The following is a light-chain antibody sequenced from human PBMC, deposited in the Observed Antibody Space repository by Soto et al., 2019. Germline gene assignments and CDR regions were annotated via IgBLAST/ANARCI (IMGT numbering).Light chain of an antibody. V-gene: IGLV1-40*01. Sequence: QSVLTQPPSVSGAPGQRVTISCTGSSSNIGAGYDVHWYQQLPGTAPKLLIYGNSNRPSGVPDRFSGSKSGTSASLAFTGLQAEDEADYSCQSYDSSLHYVFGTGTKVTVL. CDR1: SSNIGAGYD. J-gene: IGLJ1*01. CDR2: GNS. CDR3: QSYDSSLHYV.